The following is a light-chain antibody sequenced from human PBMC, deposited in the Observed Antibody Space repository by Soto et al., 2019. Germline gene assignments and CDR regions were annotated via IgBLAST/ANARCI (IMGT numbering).Light chain of an antibody. Sequence: EIVLTQSPGTLSFSPGERAILSCRASQSVSTNNLAWYQQKPGQAPRRLIYGASNRATGIPDRFSGSGSGTDFTITISRLEPEDFAVFYCQQYGTSPYTFGQGTKLEIK. V-gene: IGKV3-20*01. CDR2: GAS. CDR1: QSVSTNN. CDR3: QQYGTSPYT. J-gene: IGKJ2*01.